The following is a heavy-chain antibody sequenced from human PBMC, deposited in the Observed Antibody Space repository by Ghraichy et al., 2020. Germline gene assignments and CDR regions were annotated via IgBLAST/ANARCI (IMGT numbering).Heavy chain of an antibody. D-gene: IGHD6-13*01. CDR3: ARDKAAAAYYYYYGMDV. CDR1: GYTFTSYC. J-gene: IGHJ6*02. CDR2: ISAYNGNT. Sequence: ASVKVSCKASGYTFTSYCISWVRQAPGQGLEWMGWISAYNGNTNYAQKLQGRVTMTTDTSTNTAYMELRSLRSDDTAVYYCARDKAAAAYYYYYGMDVWGQGPTVTVSS. V-gene: IGHV1-18*01.